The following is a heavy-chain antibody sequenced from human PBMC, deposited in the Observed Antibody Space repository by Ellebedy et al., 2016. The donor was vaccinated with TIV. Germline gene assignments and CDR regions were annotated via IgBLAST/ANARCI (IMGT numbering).Heavy chain of an antibody. V-gene: IGHV1-8*01. D-gene: IGHD2-15*01. Sequence: AASVKVSCKASGYTFTSYDINWVRQATGQGLEWMGWMNPDSGITAYAQKFQGRVSMTRNTSISTAYLELSNLRSDDTAVYYCARGIRMPSDYWGQGTLVTVSS. CDR2: MNPDSGIT. CDR3: ARGIRMPSDY. J-gene: IGHJ4*02. CDR1: GYTFTSYD.